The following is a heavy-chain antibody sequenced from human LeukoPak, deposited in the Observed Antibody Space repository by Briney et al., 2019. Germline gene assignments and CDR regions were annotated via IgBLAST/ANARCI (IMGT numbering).Heavy chain of an antibody. CDR1: GGSFSGYY. CDR3: ARGPSLEYSSSSPDY. J-gene: IGHJ4*02. D-gene: IGHD6-6*01. CDR2: INHSGST. V-gene: IGHV4-34*01. Sequence: SETLSLTCAVYGGSFSGYYWSWIRQPPGKGLEWIGEINHSGSTNYNPSLKSRVTISVDTSKNQFSPKLSSVTAADTAVYYCARGPSLEYSSSSPDYWGQGTLVTVSS.